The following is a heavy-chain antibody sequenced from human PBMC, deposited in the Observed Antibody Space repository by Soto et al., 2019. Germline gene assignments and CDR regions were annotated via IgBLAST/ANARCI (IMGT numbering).Heavy chain of an antibody. D-gene: IGHD3-16*01. CDR2: MNPGSGDT. CDR1: GYSFTNSD. CDR3: ARMATFGSLNWFDP. J-gene: IGHJ5*02. Sequence: GASVKVSCKASGYSFTNSDVSWVRQATGQGLEWMGWMNPGSGDTGYAQKFQGRVTMTRDISIATAYMELSSLRSDDTAIYYCARMATFGSLNWFDPWGQGTQVTVSS. V-gene: IGHV1-8*01.